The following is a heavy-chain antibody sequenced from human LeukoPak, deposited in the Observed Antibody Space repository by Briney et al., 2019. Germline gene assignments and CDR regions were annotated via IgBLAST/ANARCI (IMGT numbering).Heavy chain of an antibody. J-gene: IGHJ4*02. Sequence: GGSLRLSCAASGFTFSSYGMHWVRQTPGKGLEWVAVIWYDGSNKYYADSVKGRFTISRDNSKNTLFLQMNSLRAEDTAVYYCARDPDDYGDYSYFDYWGQGTLVTVSS. D-gene: IGHD4-17*01. CDR3: ARDPDDYGDYSYFDY. V-gene: IGHV3-33*01. CDR2: IWYDGSNK. CDR1: GFTFSSYG.